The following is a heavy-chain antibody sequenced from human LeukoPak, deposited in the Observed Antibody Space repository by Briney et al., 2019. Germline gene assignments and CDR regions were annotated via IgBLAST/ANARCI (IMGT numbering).Heavy chain of an antibody. CDR2: IIPIFGTA. V-gene: IGHV1-69*01. J-gene: IGHJ3*02. CDR1: GGTFSSYA. D-gene: IGHD2-2*01. CDR3: AGTDCSSTSCYEAGQGAFDI. Sequence: SLKVSCKASGGTFSSYAISWVRQAPGQGREWVGGIIPIFGTAHNAHKIQGRVATAADDSASTRYMEQSSLRSEDTAVYYCAGTDCSSTSCYEAGQGAFDIWGQGTMVTVSS.